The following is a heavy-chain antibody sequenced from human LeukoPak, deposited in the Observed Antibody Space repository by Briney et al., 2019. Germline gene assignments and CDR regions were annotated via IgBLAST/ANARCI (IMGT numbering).Heavy chain of an antibody. CDR1: GFTFSSYG. V-gene: IGHV3-30*18. CDR3: AKDEAAVLRFFDWKSPIDF. Sequence: GGSLRLSCAASGFTFSSYGMHWVRQAPGKGLESVAPISHDGSNKYFADSVKGRFTISRDNSKNTLYLQMKSLRGDDTAVYYCAKDEAAVLRFFDWKSPIDFWGQGTLVTVSS. CDR2: ISHDGSNK. J-gene: IGHJ4*02. D-gene: IGHD3-9*01.